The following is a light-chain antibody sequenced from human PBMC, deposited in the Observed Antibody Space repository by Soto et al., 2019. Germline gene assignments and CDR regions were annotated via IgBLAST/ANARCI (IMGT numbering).Light chain of an antibody. CDR1: QPVTGNY. CDR2: GAS. J-gene: IGKJ3*01. Sequence: EIVLTQSPGTLSLSPGERATLSCRASQPVTGNYLAWYQHAPGQAPRLLIYGASIRAPGIPDRFSGSGSGTHFTLTISRLEAEDFAMYYCQQHARCPQITFGHGTKVDIK. V-gene: IGKV3-20*01. CDR3: QQHARCPQIT.